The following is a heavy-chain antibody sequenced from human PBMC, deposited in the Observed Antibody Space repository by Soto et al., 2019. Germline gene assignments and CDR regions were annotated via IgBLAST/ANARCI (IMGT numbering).Heavy chain of an antibody. V-gene: IGHV1-46*01. CDR1: GYTFTSYY. CDR2: INPSGGST. CDR3: ARDEGYYDFWSGYYYYYYYGMDV. J-gene: IGHJ6*02. Sequence: ASVKVSCKASGYTFTSYYMHWVRQAPGQGLEWMGIINPSGGSTSYAQKFQGRVTMTRDTSTSTVYMELSSLRSEDTAVYYCARDEGYYDFWSGYYYYYYYGMDVWGQGTKVTVSS. D-gene: IGHD3-3*01.